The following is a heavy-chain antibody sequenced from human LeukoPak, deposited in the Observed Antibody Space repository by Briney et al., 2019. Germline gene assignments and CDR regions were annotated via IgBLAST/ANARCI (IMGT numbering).Heavy chain of an antibody. V-gene: IGHV7-4-1*02. J-gene: IGHJ4*02. Sequence: ASVKVSCKASGYTFTNYAMNWVRQAPGQGLEWMGWIHPSTGNPTYAQGFTGRFVFSLDTSVSTTYLQISSLKAEDTAVYHCARAFQSLGGLSLPAYWGQGTLVTVSS. CDR2: IHPSTGNP. CDR3: ARAFQSLGGLSLPAY. CDR1: GYTFTNYA. D-gene: IGHD3-16*02.